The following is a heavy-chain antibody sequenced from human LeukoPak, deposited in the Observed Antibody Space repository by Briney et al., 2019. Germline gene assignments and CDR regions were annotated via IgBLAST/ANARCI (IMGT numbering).Heavy chain of an antibody. J-gene: IGHJ3*02. V-gene: IGHV3-11*01. CDR1: GFTFSDYY. CDR3: ARDMGDGFQVPYAFDI. CDR2: ISSSGSAI. Sequence: PGGSLRLSCAASGFTFSDYYMSWIRQAPGKGLEWVSYISSSGSAIYYADAVKGRFTISRDNAKNSLYLQMNSLRAEDTAVYYCARDMGDGFQVPYAFDIWGQGTMVTVSS. D-gene: IGHD2-21*01.